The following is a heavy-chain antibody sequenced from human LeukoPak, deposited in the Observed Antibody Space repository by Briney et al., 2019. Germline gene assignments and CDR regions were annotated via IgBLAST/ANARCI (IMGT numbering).Heavy chain of an antibody. Sequence: PGGSLRLSCAASGFTFSSYAMSWVRQAPGKGLEWVSAISGSGGSTYYADSVKGRFTIPRDNSKNTLYLQMNSLRAEDTAVYYCAKDRNYYGSGSYYIFDYWGQGTLVTVSS. V-gene: IGHV3-23*01. D-gene: IGHD3-10*01. CDR1: GFTFSSYA. CDR2: ISGSGGST. J-gene: IGHJ4*02. CDR3: AKDRNYYGSGSYYIFDY.